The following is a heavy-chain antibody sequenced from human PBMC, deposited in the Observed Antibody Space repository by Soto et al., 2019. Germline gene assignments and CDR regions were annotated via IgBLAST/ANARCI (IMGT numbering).Heavy chain of an antibody. CDR3: AKSLWFSAVTTDYSMVV. D-gene: IGHD4-17*01. V-gene: IGHV3-23*01. J-gene: IGHJ6*02. CDR2: ISGSGDNT. Sequence: GESLSLSCAASGFTFSNYAMSWVRQAPGKVLECVSAISGSGDNTYYADSVKGRFTISRDNSKNTLFLQMNSLRAEDTAVYYCAKSLWFSAVTTDYSMVVWGQGTTVTVSS. CDR1: GFTFSNYA.